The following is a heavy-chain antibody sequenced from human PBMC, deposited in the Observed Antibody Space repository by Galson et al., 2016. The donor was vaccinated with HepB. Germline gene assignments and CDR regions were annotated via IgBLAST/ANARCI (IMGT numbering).Heavy chain of an antibody. D-gene: IGHD2-15*01. J-gene: IGHJ4*02. CDR3: AKGGHLLVVAALGD. CDR1: GFRFDEYA. CDR2: ISGDGDNT. V-gene: IGHV3-43*02. Sequence: SLRLSCAASGFRFDEYAMHWVRQAPGKGLEWVSLISGDGDNTQYADSVKGRFTISRDNSKNSLYLQMTSLSSGDTALYFCAKGGHLLVVAALGDWGQGTLVTVSS.